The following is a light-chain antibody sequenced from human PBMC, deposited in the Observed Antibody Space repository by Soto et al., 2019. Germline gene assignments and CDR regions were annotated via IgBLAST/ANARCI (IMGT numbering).Light chain of an antibody. CDR2: KAS. CDR1: QSISSW. V-gene: IGKV1-5*03. CDR3: QQYNSYPWT. Sequence: DIQMTQSPSTLSASVGDRVTIVCRASQSISSWLSWYQQKPGKAPKLLIYKASSVQSGVPSRFSGSGSGTEFTLTISSLQPDDFATYFCQQYNSYPWTFGQGTKVEIK. J-gene: IGKJ1*01.